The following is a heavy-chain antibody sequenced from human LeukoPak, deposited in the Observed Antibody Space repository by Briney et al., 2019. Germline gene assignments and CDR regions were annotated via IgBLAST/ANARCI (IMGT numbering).Heavy chain of an antibody. CDR3: ARHEVYCSGGSCYPNWFDP. J-gene: IGHJ5*02. CDR1: GGSISSYY. Sequence: PSETLSLTCTVSGGSISSYYWSWIRQPPGKGLEWIGYIYYSGGTNYNPSLKSRVTISVDTSKNQFSLRLSSVTAADTAVYYCARHEVYCSGGSCYPNWFDPWGQGTLVTVSS. V-gene: IGHV4-59*08. D-gene: IGHD2-15*01. CDR2: IYYSGGT.